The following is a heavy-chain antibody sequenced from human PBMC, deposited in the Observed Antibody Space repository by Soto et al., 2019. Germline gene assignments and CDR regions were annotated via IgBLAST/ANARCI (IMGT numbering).Heavy chain of an antibody. V-gene: IGHV3-21*01. CDR1: GFTFSSYS. CDR3: ASFRIFGVVIQDWFDP. D-gene: IGHD3-3*01. Sequence: GGSLRLSCAASGFTFSSYSMNWVRQAPGKGLEWVSSISSSSSYIYYADSVKGRFTISRDNAKNSLYLQMNSLRAEDTAVYYCASFRIFGVVIQDWFDPWGQGTLVTVSS. J-gene: IGHJ5*02. CDR2: ISSSSSYI.